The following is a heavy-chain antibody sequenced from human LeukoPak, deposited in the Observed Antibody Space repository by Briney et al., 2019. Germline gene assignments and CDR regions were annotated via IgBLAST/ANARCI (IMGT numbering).Heavy chain of an antibody. Sequence: GGSLRLSCAASGFTLSSYAMSWVRQAPGKGLEWVSAISGSGDTTYYADSVKGRFTISRDSSRNTLYLHMNSLRAEDTAVFYCAKATTVSAAGSHFVYWGQGTLVTVSS. CDR3: AKATTVSAAGSHFVY. D-gene: IGHD6-13*01. CDR2: ISGSGDTT. J-gene: IGHJ4*02. CDR1: GFTLSSYA. V-gene: IGHV3-23*01.